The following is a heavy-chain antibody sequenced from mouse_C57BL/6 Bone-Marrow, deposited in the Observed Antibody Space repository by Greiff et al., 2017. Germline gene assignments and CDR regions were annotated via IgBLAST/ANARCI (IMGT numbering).Heavy chain of an antibody. Sequence: QVQLKQPGAELVMPGASVKLSCKASGYTFTSYGMHWVKQRPGQGLEWIGEIDPSDSNTNYNQKFKGKSTLTVDKSSSTAYMELSSLTSEDSAVYYFARRGYYDNWYFDVWGTGTTVTVSS. CDR1: GYTFTSYG. CDR2: IDPSDSNT. J-gene: IGHJ1*03. V-gene: IGHV1-69*01. D-gene: IGHD2-4*01. CDR3: ARRGYYDNWYFDV.